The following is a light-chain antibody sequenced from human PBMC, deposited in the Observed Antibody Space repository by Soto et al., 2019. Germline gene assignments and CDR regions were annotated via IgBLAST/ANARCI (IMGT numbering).Light chain of an antibody. Sequence: QSALTQPASVSGSPGQSITISCTGTSSDVGAYNFVSWYQHHPGTATKLMIYEVSNRPSGASNRFSGSKSGNTASLTISGLQTEDEADYYCYSYRGSNAWVFGGGTKLTVL. CDR3: YSYRGSNAWV. CDR1: SSDVGAYNF. CDR2: EVS. J-gene: IGLJ3*02. V-gene: IGLV2-14*01.